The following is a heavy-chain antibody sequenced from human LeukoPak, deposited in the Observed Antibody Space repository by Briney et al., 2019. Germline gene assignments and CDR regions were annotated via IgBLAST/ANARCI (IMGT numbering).Heavy chain of an antibody. D-gene: IGHD6-13*01. V-gene: IGHV4-30-4*08. CDR2: IYYSGST. Sequence: SETLSLTCTVSGGSISSGDYYWSWIRQPPGKGLEWIGYIYYSGSTYYNPSLKSRVTISVDTSKNQFSLKLSSVTAADTAVYYCARGGIAAADTDYWGQRTLVTVSS. CDR1: GGSISSGDYY. J-gene: IGHJ4*02. CDR3: ARGGIAAADTDY.